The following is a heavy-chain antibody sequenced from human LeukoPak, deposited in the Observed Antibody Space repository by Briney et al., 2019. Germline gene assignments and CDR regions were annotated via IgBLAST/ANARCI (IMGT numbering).Heavy chain of an antibody. Sequence: GESLKISCKGSGYSFTSYWIGWVRQMPGKGLEWMGIIYPGDSDTRYSPSFQGQVTISADKSISTAYLQWSSLKASDTAMYYCARPRTYCSSTSCYSSGRAAFDIWGQGTMVTVSS. D-gene: IGHD2-2*01. CDR1: GYSFTSYW. J-gene: IGHJ3*02. CDR2: IYPGDSDT. V-gene: IGHV5-51*01. CDR3: ARPRTYCSSTSCYSSGRAAFDI.